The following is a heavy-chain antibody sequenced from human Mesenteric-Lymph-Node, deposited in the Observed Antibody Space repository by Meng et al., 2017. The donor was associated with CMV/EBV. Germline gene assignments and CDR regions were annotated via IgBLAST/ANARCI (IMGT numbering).Heavy chain of an antibody. CDR2: INPNSGDT. CDR1: GYTFTGYY. V-gene: IGHV1-2*02. J-gene: IGHJ3*01. CDR3: ARGRTRFLEWLPSDWFDF. D-gene: IGHD3-3*01. Sequence: ASVKVSCKASGYTFTGYYMHWVRQAPGQGLEWMGWINPNSGDTNSAQNFQGRVTLTRDTSINTAHMELSRLTSDDTAVYYCARGRTRFLEWLPSDWFDFWGQGTMVTVSS.